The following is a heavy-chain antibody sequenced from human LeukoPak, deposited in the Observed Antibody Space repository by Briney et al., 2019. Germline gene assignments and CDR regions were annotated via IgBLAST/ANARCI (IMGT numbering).Heavy chain of an antibody. CDR3: ARAGNTRFDY. CDR2: ISGSDGST. CDR1: GFTFSSYA. Sequence: GGSQRLSCAASGFTFSSYAMSWVRQAPGKGLEWVSGISGSDGSTYYADSVKGRFTISRDNSKNTLYLQMNSLRAEGTAVYYCARAGNTRFDYWGQGTLVTVSS. D-gene: IGHD2/OR15-2a*01. V-gene: IGHV3-23*01. J-gene: IGHJ4*02.